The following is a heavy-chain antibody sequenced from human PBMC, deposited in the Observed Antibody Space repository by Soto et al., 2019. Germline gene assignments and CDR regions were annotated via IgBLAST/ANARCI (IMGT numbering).Heavy chain of an antibody. J-gene: IGHJ6*02. CDR1: GFTFSSFG. V-gene: IGHV3-21*01. CDR2: MSGTRSNT. D-gene: IGHD6-6*01. Sequence: GGSLRLSCAASGFTFSSFGMHWVRQAPGKGLEWVAAMSGTRSNTYYADSVKGRFTISRDNAKNSLYLQMNSLRAEDTAVYYCARDRGSSYSSSYYYYYGMDVWGQGTTVTVSS. CDR3: ARDRGSSYSSSYYYYYGMDV.